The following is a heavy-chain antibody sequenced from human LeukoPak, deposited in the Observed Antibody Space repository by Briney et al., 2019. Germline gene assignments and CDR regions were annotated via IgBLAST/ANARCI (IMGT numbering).Heavy chain of an antibody. CDR3: TRGLLPGY. D-gene: IGHD2/OR15-2a*01. J-gene: IGHJ4*02. CDR2: IRSNPYGGTT. V-gene: IGHV3-49*04. CDR1: GFTFSNAW. Sequence: PGGSLRLSCEASGFTFSNAWMTWVRQAPGKGLEWVGFIRSNPYGGTTEYAASVKGRFTISRDDSKSIAYLQMNSLKTEDTAVYYCTRGLLPGYWGQGTLVTVSS.